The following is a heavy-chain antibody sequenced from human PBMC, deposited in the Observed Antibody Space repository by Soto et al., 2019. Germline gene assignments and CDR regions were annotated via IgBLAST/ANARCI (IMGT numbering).Heavy chain of an antibody. V-gene: IGHV4-34*01. CDR1: GGSFSGYY. D-gene: IGHD5-12*01. CDR2: INHSGST. J-gene: IGHJ6*02. Sequence: SETLSLTCAVYGGSFSGYYWSWIRQPPGKGLEWIGEINHSGSTNYNPSLKSRVTISVDTSKNQFSLKLSSVTAADTAVYYCGRGGYSGYDTDMDVWGQGTTVTVSS. CDR3: GRGGYSGYDTDMDV.